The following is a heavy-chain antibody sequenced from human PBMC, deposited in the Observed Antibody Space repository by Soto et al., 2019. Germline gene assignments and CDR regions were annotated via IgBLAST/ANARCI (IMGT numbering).Heavy chain of an antibody. J-gene: IGHJ4*02. V-gene: IGHV3-7*01. CDR1: GFTFGGFW. D-gene: IGHD6-19*01. CDR3: AGGSVCLLDQ. Sequence: EVQLVESGGGLVQPGVSLRLSYEGSGFTFGGFWMAWVRQAPGKGLEWVAIIKKDGSEKYYVDSVKGRFTISRDNSKSSLYLQVNSLRVEDPAVYYCAGGSVCLLDQWGQGTLVTVSS. CDR2: IKKDGSEK.